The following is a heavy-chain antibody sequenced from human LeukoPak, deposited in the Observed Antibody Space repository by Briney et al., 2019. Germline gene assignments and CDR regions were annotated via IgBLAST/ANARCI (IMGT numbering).Heavy chain of an antibody. CDR2: ISSSSSYI. V-gene: IGHV3-11*06. Sequence: PGGSLRLSCAASGFTFSDYYMSWIRQAPGKGLEWVSSISSSSSYIYYANSVKGRFTISRDNAKNSLYLQMNSLRAEDTAVYYCARGSGSGWSLGWFDPWGQGTLVTVSS. CDR3: ARGSGSGWSLGWFDP. D-gene: IGHD6-19*01. CDR1: GFTFSDYY. J-gene: IGHJ5*02.